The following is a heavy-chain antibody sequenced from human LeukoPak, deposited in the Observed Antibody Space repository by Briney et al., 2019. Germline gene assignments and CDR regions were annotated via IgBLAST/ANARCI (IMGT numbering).Heavy chain of an antibody. Sequence: GGSLRLSCAASGFTFSTYAMSWVRQAPGKGLEWVSVISGSGGSTYYADSVKGRFTISRDNSKNTLYLQMNSLRAEDTAVYYCARDLMTTVTTVGFSPGGVGHYWGQGTLVTVSS. D-gene: IGHD4-11*01. CDR2: ISGSGGST. CDR3: ARDLMTTVTTVGFSPGGVGHY. J-gene: IGHJ4*02. CDR1: GFTFSTYA. V-gene: IGHV3-23*01.